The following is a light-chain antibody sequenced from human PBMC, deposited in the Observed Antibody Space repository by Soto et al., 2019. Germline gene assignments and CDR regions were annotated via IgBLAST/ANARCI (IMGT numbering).Light chain of an antibody. CDR3: LQSPSTPKT. CDR2: AAS. Sequence: DIQMTQSPSSLSASVGDRVTITCRASQSVSRYLGWYQQKPGNAPKLLIYAASSLKSGVPASFSSSGSVTDFTLPISSLQPDDFATYYCLQSPSTPKTFGQGNSVDLK. J-gene: IGKJ1*01. CDR1: QSVSRY. V-gene: IGKV1-39*01.